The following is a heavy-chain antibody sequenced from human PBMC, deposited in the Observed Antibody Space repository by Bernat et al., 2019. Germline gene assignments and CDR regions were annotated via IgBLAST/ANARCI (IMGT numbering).Heavy chain of an antibody. Sequence: QVQLQQWGAGLLKPSETLSLTCAVYGGSFSGYYWSWIRQPPGKGLEWIGEINHSGSTNYNPSLKSRVTISVDQSKNQFSLKLSSVTAADTAVYYCARVPQGDPKIDYGSGSYYRYYYGMDVWGQGTTVTVSS. J-gene: IGHJ6*02. CDR3: ARVPQGDPKIDYGSGSYYRYYYGMDV. CDR1: GGSFSGYY. CDR2: INHSGST. D-gene: IGHD3-10*01. V-gene: IGHV4-34*01.